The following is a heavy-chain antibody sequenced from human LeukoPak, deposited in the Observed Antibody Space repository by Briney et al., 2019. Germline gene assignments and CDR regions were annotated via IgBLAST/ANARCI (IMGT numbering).Heavy chain of an antibody. V-gene: IGHV4-59*06. D-gene: IGHD3-10*01. J-gene: IGHJ4*02. CDR2: IYYSGSA. CDR1: GGSISSYY. Sequence: SETLSLTCTVSGGSISSYYWSWIRQHPEKGLEWIGYIYYSGSAYYNPSIKSRVTILVDTSENQFSLRLSSVTAADTAVYYCARTHRVSYYFDYWGQGTLVTVSS. CDR3: ARTHRVSYYFDY.